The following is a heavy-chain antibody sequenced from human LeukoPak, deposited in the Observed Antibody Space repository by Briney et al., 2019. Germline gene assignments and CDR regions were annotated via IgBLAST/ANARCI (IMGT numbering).Heavy chain of an antibody. V-gene: IGHV3-23*01. CDR2: INTGGDGT. J-gene: IGHJ4*02. D-gene: IGHD3-10*01. CDR3: ATFGSGSRRTNSFDY. CDR1: GFTFSGYA. Sequence: PGGSLRLSCAASGFTFSGYAMSWVRPAPGKGLEWVSAINTGGDGTFYADSVKGRFTISRDNSMNTQYLQMNSLRAEDTAVFYCATFGSGSRRTNSFDYWGQGTLVIVSS.